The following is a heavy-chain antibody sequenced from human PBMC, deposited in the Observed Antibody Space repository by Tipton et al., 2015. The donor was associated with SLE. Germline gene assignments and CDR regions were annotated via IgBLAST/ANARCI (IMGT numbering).Heavy chain of an antibody. D-gene: IGHD4-23*01. CDR3: ARGGTGDGRNPFDP. CDR2: VYHSGSA. CDR1: GGSIGSGGYS. V-gene: IGHV4-30-2*01. Sequence: TLSLTCAVSGGSIGSGGYSWNWIRQPPGKGLEWIGYVYHSGSAYYNPSLKRRVTISVDTSKNQFSLNLRSVTAADTAVYYCARGGTGDGRNPFDPWGQGTLVTVSS. J-gene: IGHJ5*02.